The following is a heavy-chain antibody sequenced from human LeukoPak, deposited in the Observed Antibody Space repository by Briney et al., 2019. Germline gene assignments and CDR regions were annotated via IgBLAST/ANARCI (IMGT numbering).Heavy chain of an antibody. V-gene: IGHV1-3*01. CDR3: ARESQEGAFDY. J-gene: IGHJ4*02. CDR1: GYTFISYA. Sequence: ASVKVSCKASGYTFISYAMHWVRQAPGERLEWMGWINAGNGNTKYSQKFQGRVTITRDTSASTAYMELSSLRSEDTAVYYCARESQEGAFDYWGQGTLVTVSS. CDR2: INAGNGNT.